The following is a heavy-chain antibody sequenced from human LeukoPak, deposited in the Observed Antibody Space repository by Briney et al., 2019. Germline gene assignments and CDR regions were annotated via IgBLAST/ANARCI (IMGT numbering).Heavy chain of an antibody. V-gene: IGHV3-23*01. J-gene: IGHJ4*02. Sequence: GGSLRLSCVGSRFSFSNYAMNWVRQAPGKGLEWVSASSGSGGSTDYADAVKGRFTISRDNSKNTLYLQMHSLRAEDTAVYYCAKNPVQLLSFGESFYFDYWGQGTLVTVSS. CDR3: AKNPVQLLSFGESFYFDY. D-gene: IGHD3-10*01. CDR2: SSGSGGST. CDR1: RFSFSNYA.